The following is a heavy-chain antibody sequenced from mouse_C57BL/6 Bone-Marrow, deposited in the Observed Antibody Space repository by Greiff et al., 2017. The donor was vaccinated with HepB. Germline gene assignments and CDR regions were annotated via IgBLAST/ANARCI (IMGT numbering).Heavy chain of an antibody. CDR2: IYPGDGDT. Sequence: VKLVESGPELVKPGASVKISCKASGYAFSSSWMNWVKQRPGKGLEWIGRIYPGDGDTNYNGKFKGKATLTADKSSSTAYMQLSSLTSEDSAVYFCATYYYGSSIFAYWGQGTLVTVSA. D-gene: IGHD1-1*01. J-gene: IGHJ3*01. CDR1: GYAFSSSW. CDR3: ATYYYGSSIFAY. V-gene: IGHV1-82*01.